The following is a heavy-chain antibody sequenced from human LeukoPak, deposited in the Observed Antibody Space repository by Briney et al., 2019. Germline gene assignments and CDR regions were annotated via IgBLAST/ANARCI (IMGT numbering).Heavy chain of an antibody. CDR3: ARDRYYYDSSGYYWLFDY. J-gene: IGHJ4*02. Sequence: SETLSLTCTVSGGSTSSYYWSWIRQPAGKGLEWIGRIYASGSTNYNPSLKSRVTMSVDTSKNQFSLKLSPVTPAGTAVYYCARDRYYYDSSGYYWLFDYWGQGTLVIVSS. CDR2: IYASGST. D-gene: IGHD3-22*01. CDR1: GGSTSSYY. V-gene: IGHV4-4*07.